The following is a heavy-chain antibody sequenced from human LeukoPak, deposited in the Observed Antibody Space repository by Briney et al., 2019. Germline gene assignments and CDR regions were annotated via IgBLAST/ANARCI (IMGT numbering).Heavy chain of an antibody. CDR2: SSGSEDST. V-gene: IGHV3-23*01. CDR1: GFSLSSDA. CDR3: TKDLMTGYSSGWYFGH. Sequence: GGSLRLSCAASGFSLSSDAMSWVRQAPGKGLEWVSVSSGSEDSTHYADSVKGRSIMSRDNSENTLYLQMNSLRAEDTAVYYCTKDLMTGYSSGWYFGHWGQGTLVTVSS. D-gene: IGHD6-19*01. J-gene: IGHJ4*02.